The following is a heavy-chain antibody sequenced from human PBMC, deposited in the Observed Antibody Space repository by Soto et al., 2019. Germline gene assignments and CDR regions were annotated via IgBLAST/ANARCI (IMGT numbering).Heavy chain of an antibody. CDR1: GGSISSYY. V-gene: IGHV4-59*08. D-gene: IGHD2-15*01. Sequence: SETLSLTCTVSGGSISSYYWSWIRQPPGKGLEWIGYIYYSGSTNYNPSLKSRVTISVDTSKNQFSLKLSSVTAADTAVYYCARLWRWGCSGGGCYSQPNYYYYMDVWGKGTTVTVSS. J-gene: IGHJ6*03. CDR3: ARLWRWGCSGGGCYSQPNYYYYMDV. CDR2: IYYSGST.